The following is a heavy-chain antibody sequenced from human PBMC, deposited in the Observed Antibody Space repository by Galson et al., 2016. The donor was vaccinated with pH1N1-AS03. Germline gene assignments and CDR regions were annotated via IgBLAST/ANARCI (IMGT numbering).Heavy chain of an antibody. J-gene: IGHJ4*02. D-gene: IGHD3-22*01. CDR1: GGTFSSYA. CDR2: LIPIFHTP. CDR3: ASSPDYSYTSVYYGTAY. V-gene: IGHV1-69*06. Sequence: SVKVSCKASGGTFSSYAFTWVRQAPGQGLEWVGGLIPIFHTPNYAQEFQGRVTIIADKSTRTAYMEMGSLTSEDTAVYYCASSPDYSYTSVYYGTAYWGQGTLVTVFS.